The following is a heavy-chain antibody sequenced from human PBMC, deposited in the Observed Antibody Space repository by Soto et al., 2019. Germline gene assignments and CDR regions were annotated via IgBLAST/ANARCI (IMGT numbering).Heavy chain of an antibody. CDR3: ARESVTTLFDY. J-gene: IGHJ4*02. CDR2: IYYSGST. D-gene: IGHD4-4*01. V-gene: IGHV4-61*01. Sequence: SETLSLTCTVSGGSVSSGSYYWSWIRQPPGKGLEWIGYIYYSGSTNYNPSLKSRVTISVDTSKNQFSLKLSSVTAADTAVYYCARESVTTLFDYWGQGTLVTVSS. CDR1: GGSVSSGSYY.